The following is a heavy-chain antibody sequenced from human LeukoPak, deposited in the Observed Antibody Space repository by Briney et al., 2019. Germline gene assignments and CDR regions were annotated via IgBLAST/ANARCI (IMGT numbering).Heavy chain of an antibody. CDR1: GFTFSSYG. J-gene: IGHJ6*02. CDR2: TSYLGDDQ. Sequence: QPGGSLRLSCAASGFTFSSYGMHWVRQAPGKGPEWVAVTSYLGDDQFYAESVKGRFTISRDNSKKTVFLQMNSLRGEDTAAYYCAKDRSSGPHYYYGMDVWGRGTTVIVSS. CDR3: AKDRSSGPHYYYGMDV. V-gene: IGHV3-30*18. D-gene: IGHD6-25*01.